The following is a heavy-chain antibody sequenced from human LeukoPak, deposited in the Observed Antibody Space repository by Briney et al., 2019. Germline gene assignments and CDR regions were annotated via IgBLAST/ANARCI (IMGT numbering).Heavy chain of an antibody. D-gene: IGHD2-8*02. V-gene: IGHV3-7*03. Sequence: GGSLRLSCTASGFTVSSKYMNWVRQAPGKGLEWVANIKQDGSEKYYVDSVKGRFTISRDNAKNSLYLQMNSLRAEDTAVYYCAKGGASGVAGKGKYFDYWGQGTLVTVSS. CDR2: IKQDGSEK. J-gene: IGHJ4*02. CDR3: AKGGASGVAGKGKYFDY. CDR1: GFTVSSKY.